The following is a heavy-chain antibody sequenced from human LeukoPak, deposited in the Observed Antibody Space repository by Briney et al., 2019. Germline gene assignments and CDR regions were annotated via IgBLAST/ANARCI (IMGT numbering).Heavy chain of an antibody. CDR2: TYSGATT. CDR1: GFTVSTNC. J-gene: IGHJ4*02. CDR3: ARVDTVMAYYFDL. V-gene: IGHV3-53*04. Sequence: PGGSLTLSCAAAGFTVSTNCMTWLRQAQGKGLEWGSTTYSGATTYYADSVMGRFTISRHNSRNTLYLQMNSLRAEDTAVYYCARVDTVMAYYFDLWGQGTLVTVSS. D-gene: IGHD5-18*01.